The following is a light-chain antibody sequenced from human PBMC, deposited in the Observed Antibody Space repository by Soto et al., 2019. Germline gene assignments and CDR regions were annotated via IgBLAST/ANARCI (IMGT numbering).Light chain of an antibody. Sequence: DIQMTQSPSTLSASVGERVTITCRASQSISSWLAWYQQKPGKAPKLLIYDASSLESGVPSRFSGSGSGTEFTLTISSLQPDDFATYYCQQYNSYPLTFGGGTKADIK. V-gene: IGKV1-5*01. CDR2: DAS. CDR3: QQYNSYPLT. CDR1: QSISSW. J-gene: IGKJ4*01.